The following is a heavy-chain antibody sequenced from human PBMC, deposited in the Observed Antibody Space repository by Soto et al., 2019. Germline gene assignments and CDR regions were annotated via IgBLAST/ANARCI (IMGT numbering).Heavy chain of an antibody. CDR1: GGSISSYY. CDR3: ARGGTALVIWFDL. CDR2: IYYSGST. D-gene: IGHD5-18*01. Sequence: PSETLSLTCTVSGGSISSYYWSWSRQPPGKGLEWIGYIYYSGSTNYNPSLKSRVTISVDTSKNQFSLKLSSVTAADTAVYYWARGGTALVIWFDLGGQGTLVSVSS. V-gene: IGHV4-59*01. J-gene: IGHJ5*02.